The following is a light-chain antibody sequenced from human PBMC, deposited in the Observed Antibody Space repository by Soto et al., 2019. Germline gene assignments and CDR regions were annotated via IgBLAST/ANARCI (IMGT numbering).Light chain of an antibody. CDR2: IND. J-gene: IGLJ1*01. Sequence: QSVLTQPPSASGTPGQRITISCSGSSSNIGDNPVNWYQQLPGAAPKLLIYINDQRPSGVPDRFSGSKSGTSASLAISGLQPEDEADYYCAAWDDSLNAIFGTGTKLTVL. CDR1: SSNIGDNP. V-gene: IGLV1-44*01. CDR3: AAWDDSLNAI.